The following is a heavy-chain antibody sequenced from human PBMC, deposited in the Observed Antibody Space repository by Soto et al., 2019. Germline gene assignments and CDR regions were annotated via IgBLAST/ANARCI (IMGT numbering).Heavy chain of an antibody. CDR2: ISYDASNK. CDR3: ARGLSSMTSCDY. J-gene: IGHJ4*02. V-gene: IGHV3-30-3*01. CDR1: GFTFSSYA. D-gene: IGHD2-2*01. Sequence: QVQLVESGGGVVQPGRSLRLSCAASGFTFSSYAMHWVRQAPGKGLEWVTVISYDASNKYYADSVKGRFTISRDNSKNTLYLQMHSLRLEETAVYYCARGLSSMTSCDYGGQGTMVTVSS.